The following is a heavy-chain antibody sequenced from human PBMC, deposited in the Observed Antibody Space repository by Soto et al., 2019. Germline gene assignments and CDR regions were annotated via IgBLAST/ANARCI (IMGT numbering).Heavy chain of an antibody. V-gene: IGHV4-34*01. J-gene: IGHJ6*02. CDR3: ARQGAYSSRGYYYYYYGMDV. Sequence: SETLSLTCAVYGGSFSGYYWSWIRQPPGKGLEWIGEINHSGSTNYNPSPKSRVTISVDTSKNQFSLKLSSVTAADTAVYYCARQGAYSSRGYYYYYYGMDVWGQGTTVTVSS. D-gene: IGHD6-13*01. CDR1: GGSFSGYY. CDR2: INHSGST.